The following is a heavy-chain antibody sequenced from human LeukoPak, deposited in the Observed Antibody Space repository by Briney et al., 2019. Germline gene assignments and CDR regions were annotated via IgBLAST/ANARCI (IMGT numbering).Heavy chain of an antibody. CDR2: INWNGGST. Sequence: GGSLRLSCAASGFTFDDYGMSWVRQAPGKGLEWVSGINWNGGSTGYAGSVKGRFTISRDNAKNSLYLQMNSLRAEDAALYYCARQTVVVPAATSYYDFWSGYYVGAFDIWGQGTMVTVSS. D-gene: IGHD3-3*01. V-gene: IGHV3-20*04. J-gene: IGHJ3*02. CDR1: GFTFDDYG. CDR3: ARQTVVVPAATSYYDFWSGYYVGAFDI.